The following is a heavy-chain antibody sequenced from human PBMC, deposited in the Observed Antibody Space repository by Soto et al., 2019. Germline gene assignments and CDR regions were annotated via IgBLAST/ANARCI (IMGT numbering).Heavy chain of an antibody. Sequence: EVQLVESGGGLVQPGGSLRLSCAASGFTVSSKYMSWVRQAPGKGLERVGLIRSQGDGGTAYYAAPVRGRFTISRDDSQKLVFLHMDNLQPEDTAVYYCITAPLRWGQGTLVTVSS. CDR1: GFTVSSKY. V-gene: IGHV3-15*01. J-gene: IGHJ4*02. CDR2: IRSQGDGGTA. CDR3: ITAPLR.